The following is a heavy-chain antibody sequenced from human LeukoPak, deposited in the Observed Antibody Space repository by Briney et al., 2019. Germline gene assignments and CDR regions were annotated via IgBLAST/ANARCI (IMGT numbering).Heavy chain of an antibody. Sequence: GSLRLCCVASGFTFNRYAMCWVRHVPGKRLEWVSTFSGPMETTYYAPSVRGRFTMSRDNSKNTLYVQVNSLGTEDTAAYYCAKGSYYDSSGSFYFDYWGQGTLVTVSS. J-gene: IGHJ4*02. CDR2: FSGPMETT. D-gene: IGHD3-22*01. CDR1: GFTFNRYA. V-gene: IGHV3-23*01. CDR3: AKGSYYDSSGSFYFDY.